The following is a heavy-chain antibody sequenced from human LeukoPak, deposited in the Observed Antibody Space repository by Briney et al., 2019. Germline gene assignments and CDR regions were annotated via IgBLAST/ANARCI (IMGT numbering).Heavy chain of an antibody. D-gene: IGHD3-3*01. CDR1: GFNFDNFA. CDR3: ASLLYDFWSGYYYGFDY. CDR2: ISSNSSAM. Sequence: VQPGKSLTLSCVVSGFNFDNFAMHWVRQPLGKGLEWVSYISSNSSAMYYADSVKGRFTISRDNAKNSLYLQMNSLRAEDTAVYYCASLLYDFWSGYYYGFDYWGQGTLVTVSS. V-gene: IGHV3-48*04. J-gene: IGHJ4*02.